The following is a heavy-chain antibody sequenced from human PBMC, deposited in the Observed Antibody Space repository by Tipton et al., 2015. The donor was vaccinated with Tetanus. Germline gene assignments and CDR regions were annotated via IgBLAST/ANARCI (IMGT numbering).Heavy chain of an antibody. CDR3: AREGDCSGGSCFSGDFDN. D-gene: IGHD2-15*01. V-gene: IGHV3-33*01. CDR1: GFIFSSYG. CDR2: SWYDGTDQ. Sequence: SLRLSCAASGFIFSSYGIHWVRQAPGKGLEWVAVSWYDGTDQYYADSVKGRFTLSRDNSKNTLYLQMNSLRAGDTALYYCAREGDCSGGSCFSGDFDNWGQGTQVPVSS. J-gene: IGHJ4*02.